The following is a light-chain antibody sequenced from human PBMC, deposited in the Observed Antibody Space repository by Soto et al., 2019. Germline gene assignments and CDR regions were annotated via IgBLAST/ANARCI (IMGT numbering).Light chain of an antibody. CDR3: QQYDSFSVT. Sequence: DIQMTQSPSTLSASVGDRATITCRASESISSWLAWYQQKPGKAPKLLIYKASSLESGVPSRFSGSGSGTEFTLTISSLQPYDFATYYCQQYDSFSVTFGQGTKVDIK. CDR2: KAS. CDR1: ESISSW. V-gene: IGKV1-5*03. J-gene: IGKJ1*01.